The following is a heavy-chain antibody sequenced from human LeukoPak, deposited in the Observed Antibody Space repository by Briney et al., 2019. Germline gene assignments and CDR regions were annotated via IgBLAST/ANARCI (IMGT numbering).Heavy chain of an antibody. CDR1: GFTFSSYW. CDR2: INSDGSST. D-gene: IGHD2-2*01. CDR3: ARAEYQLRDLDY. J-gene: IGHJ4*02. Sequence: PGGSLRLSCAASGFTFSSYWMHWVRQAPGKGLVWVSRINSDGSSTSYADSVKGRFTISRDNAKNTLYLQMNSLRAEDTAVYYCARAEYQLRDLDYWGQGTLVTVSS. V-gene: IGHV3-74*01.